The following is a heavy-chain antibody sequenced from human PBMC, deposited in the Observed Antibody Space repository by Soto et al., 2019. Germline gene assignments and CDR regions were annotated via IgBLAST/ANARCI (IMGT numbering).Heavy chain of an antibody. CDR1: GYTFTSYG. CDR2: ISAYNGNT. D-gene: IGHD3-3*01. CDR3: ATSPGXLEWFGTGTPYYYGMDV. J-gene: IGHJ6*02. Sequence: ASVKVSCKDSGYTFTSYGISWVRQAPGQGLEWMGWISAYNGNTNYAQKLQGRVTMTTDTSTSTAYMELRSLRSDDTAVYYCATSPGXLEWFGTGTPYYYGMDVWGQGTTVTVSS. V-gene: IGHV1-18*04.